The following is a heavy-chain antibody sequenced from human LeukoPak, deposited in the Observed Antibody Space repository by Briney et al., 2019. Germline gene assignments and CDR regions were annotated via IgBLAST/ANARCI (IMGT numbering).Heavy chain of an antibody. CDR2: IIPIFGTA. D-gene: IGHD3-3*01. J-gene: IGHJ4*02. Sequence: SVKVPCKASGGTFSSYAISWVRQAPGQGLEWMGRIIPIFGTANYAQKFQGRVTITTDESTSTAYMELSSLRSEDTAVYYCARGYYDFGYFDYWGQGILVTVSS. V-gene: IGHV1-69*05. CDR3: ARGYYDFGYFDY. CDR1: GGTFSSYA.